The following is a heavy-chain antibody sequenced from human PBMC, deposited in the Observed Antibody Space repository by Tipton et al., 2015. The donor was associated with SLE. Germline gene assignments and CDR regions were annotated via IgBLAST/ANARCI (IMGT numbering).Heavy chain of an antibody. V-gene: IGHV1-8*01. Sequence: QVQLVQSGAEVKKPGASVKVSCKASGYTFTSYDINWVRQATGQGLEWMGWMNPNSGNTGYAQKFQGRVTMTRNTSISTAYMELRSLRSDDTAVYYCARDLRPVVPFQHWGQGTLVTVSS. CDR1: GYTFTSYD. D-gene: IGHD2-2*01. CDR2: MNPNSGNT. J-gene: IGHJ1*01. CDR3: ARDLRPVVPFQH.